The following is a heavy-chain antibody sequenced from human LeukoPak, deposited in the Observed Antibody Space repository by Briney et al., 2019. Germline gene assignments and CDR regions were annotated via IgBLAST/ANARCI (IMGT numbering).Heavy chain of an antibody. D-gene: IGHD2-2*02. J-gene: IGHJ4*02. V-gene: IGHV3-23*01. CDR3: AKGGYTSYFDY. CDR1: GFTFSSYA. Sequence: PGGSLRLSCAASGFTFSSYAMTWVRQAPGKGLQWVSTIRASAGSTLYADSVEGRFTISRDNSKNTLYLQMNSLRADDTAVYYCAKGGYTSYFDYWGQGTLVTVSS. CDR2: IRASAGST.